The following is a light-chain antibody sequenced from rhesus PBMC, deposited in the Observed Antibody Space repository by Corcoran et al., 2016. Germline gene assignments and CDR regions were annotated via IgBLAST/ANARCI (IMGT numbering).Light chain of an antibody. J-gene: IGKJ2*01. CDR2: AAS. CDR3: QHYDILPYS. V-gene: IGKV1-19*01. CDR1: QGINSW. Sequence: DVQMTQSPSYLSASVGDKVTITCHVSQGINSWLAWYQQQPGKAPKPLIFAASTLQSGVPSRFSGSGAGTDYTLTISGLQPEDFATYYCQHYDILPYSFGQGTKVDI.